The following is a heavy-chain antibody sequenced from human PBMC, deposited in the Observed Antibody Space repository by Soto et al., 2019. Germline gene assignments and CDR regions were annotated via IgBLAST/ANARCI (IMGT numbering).Heavy chain of an antibody. CDR2: INPNSGGT. D-gene: IGHD6-6*01. CDR3: ARGWYGGSSSYGMDV. V-gene: IGHV1-2*04. J-gene: IGHJ6*02. Sequence: ASVKVSCTASGYTFTVYYMHWVRQAPGQGLEWMGWINPNSGGTNYAQKFQGWVTMTRDTSISTAYMELSRLRSDDTAVYYCARGWYGGSSSYGMDVWGQGTTVTVSS. CDR1: GYTFTVYY.